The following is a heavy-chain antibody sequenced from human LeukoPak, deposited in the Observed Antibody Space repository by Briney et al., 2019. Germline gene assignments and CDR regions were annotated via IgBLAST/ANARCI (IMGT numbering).Heavy chain of an antibody. Sequence: GGSLRLFCAASGFTFTTYCMSWVRQLPGKGLEWVAYINQDGTEKYYVDSVKGRFTISRDNAKNSLYLQMNSLRAEDTAVDYCARYCGLWFGELTMFDPWGQGTLVTVSS. J-gene: IGHJ5*02. CDR1: GFTFTTYC. CDR3: ARYCGLWFGELTMFDP. V-gene: IGHV3-7*01. CDR2: INQDGTEK. D-gene: IGHD3-10*01.